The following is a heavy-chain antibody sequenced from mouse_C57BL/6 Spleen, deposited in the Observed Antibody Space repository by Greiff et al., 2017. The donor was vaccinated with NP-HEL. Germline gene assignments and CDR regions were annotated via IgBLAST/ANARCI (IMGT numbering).Heavy chain of an antibody. V-gene: IGHV1-54*01. CDR2: INPGSGGT. D-gene: IGHD2-4*01. CDR3: ARKGMITTERVYFDY. J-gene: IGHJ2*01. Sequence: VQRVESGAELVRPGTSVKVSCKASGYAFTNYLIEWVKQRPGQGLEWIGVINPGSGGTNYNEKFKGKATLTADKSSSTAYMQLSSLTSEDSAVYFRARKGMITTERVYFDYWGQGTTLTVSS. CDR1: GYAFTNYL.